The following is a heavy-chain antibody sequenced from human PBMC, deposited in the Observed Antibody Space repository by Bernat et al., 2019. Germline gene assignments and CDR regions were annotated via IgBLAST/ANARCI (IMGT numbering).Heavy chain of an antibody. CDR1: GFTFSSYW. CDR3: ARLGGSSRWFIDY. V-gene: IGHV3-7*03. CDR2: IKHDGSDK. D-gene: IGHD6-13*01. Sequence: EVQLVESGGGLVQPGGSLRLSCAASGFTFSSYWMSWVRQAPGKGLEWVANIKHDGSDKYYVDSVKGRFTISRDNAKNSLYLQMNSLRAEDTAVYYCARLGGSSRWFIDYWGQGTLVTVSS. J-gene: IGHJ4*02.